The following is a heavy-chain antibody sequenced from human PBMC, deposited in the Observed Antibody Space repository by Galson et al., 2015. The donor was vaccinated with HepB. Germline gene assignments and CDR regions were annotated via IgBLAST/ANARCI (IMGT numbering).Heavy chain of an antibody. CDR2: IVVGSGNT. V-gene: IGHV1-58*01. CDR1: GFTFTSSA. D-gene: IGHD5-12*01. Sequence: SVKVSCKASGFTFTSSAVQWVRQARGQRLEWIGWIVVGSGNTNYAQKFQERVTITRDMSTSTAYMELSSLRSEDTAVYYCAADRVRGYSGYEGLSWGQGTLVTVSS. J-gene: IGHJ5*02. CDR3: AADRVRGYSGYEGLS.